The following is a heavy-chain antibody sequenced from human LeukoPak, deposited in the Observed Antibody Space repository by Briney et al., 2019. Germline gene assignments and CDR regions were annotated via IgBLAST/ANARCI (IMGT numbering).Heavy chain of an antibody. CDR2: IYYSGST. CDR3: ARHSGGNPRNWLDP. Sequence: SETLSLTCTVSGDSISSSSYYWGWIRQPPGKGLAWIGSIYYSGSTYYNPSPKSPITISVDTSKNQFSLKLSSVTAADTAVYYCARHSGGNPRNWLDPWGQGTLVTVSS. V-gene: IGHV4-39*01. D-gene: IGHD2-15*01. J-gene: IGHJ5*02. CDR1: GDSISSSSYY.